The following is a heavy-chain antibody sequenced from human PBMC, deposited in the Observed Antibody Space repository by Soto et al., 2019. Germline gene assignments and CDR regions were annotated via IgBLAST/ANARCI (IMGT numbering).Heavy chain of an antibody. D-gene: IGHD2-15*01. CDR3: ARESRYCSGSRCYFLPGIDY. J-gene: IGHJ4*02. CDR2: IIPILGKA. Sequence: QVQLVQSGAGVKKPGSSVKVSCTASGGTFSSYAISWVRQAPGQGLEWMGGIIPILGKANYAQKFQGRVTIAADESTSTAYMELSSLRSDDTAVYYCARESRYCSGSRCYFLPGIDYWGQATLVTVSS. CDR1: GGTFSSYA. V-gene: IGHV1-69*11.